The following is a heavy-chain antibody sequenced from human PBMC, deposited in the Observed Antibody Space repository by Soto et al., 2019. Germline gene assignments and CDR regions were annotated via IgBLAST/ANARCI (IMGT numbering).Heavy chain of an antibody. CDR2: IHYSGST. V-gene: IGHV4-59*08. CDR3: ARGHYDYWSGSFATIDY. J-gene: IGHJ4*02. CDR1: SGSISSYY. Sequence: SETLSLTCTVSSGSISSYYWSWIRQPPGKGLEWIGYIHYSGSTEYNPSLKSRVTISADTSKNQFSLKLSSVTAADTAVYYCARGHYDYWSGSFATIDYWGQGTRVTVSS. D-gene: IGHD3-3*01.